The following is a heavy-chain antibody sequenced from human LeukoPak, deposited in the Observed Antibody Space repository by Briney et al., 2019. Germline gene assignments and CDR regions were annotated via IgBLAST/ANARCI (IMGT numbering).Heavy chain of an antibody. D-gene: IGHD4-23*01. CDR3: AKARHDYGGNSTPYFDY. V-gene: IGHV3-23*01. CDR2: ISGSGGST. CDR1: GFTFSSYA. J-gene: IGHJ4*02. Sequence: GGSLRLSCAASGFTFSSYAMSWVRQAPGKGLEWVSAISGSGGSTYYADSVKGRFTISRDNSKNTLYLQMNSLRAEDTAVYYCAKARHDYGGNSTPYFDYWGQGTLVTVSS.